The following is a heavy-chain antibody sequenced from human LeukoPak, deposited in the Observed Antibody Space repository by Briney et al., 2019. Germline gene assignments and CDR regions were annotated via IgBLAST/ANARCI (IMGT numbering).Heavy chain of an antibody. J-gene: IGHJ4*02. CDR3: ARIGYSSSSFDY. D-gene: IGHD6-6*01. CDR2: IKQDGSVK. V-gene: IGHV3-7*01. CDR1: GFTFSNYW. Sequence: GGSLRFSGAASGFTFSNYWMSWFRQAPGRGLEGVANIKQDGSVKYYVDSMKGRFTIARDNAKNSVYLQMNSLRAEDTAVYYCARIGYSSSSFDYWGQGTLVTVSS.